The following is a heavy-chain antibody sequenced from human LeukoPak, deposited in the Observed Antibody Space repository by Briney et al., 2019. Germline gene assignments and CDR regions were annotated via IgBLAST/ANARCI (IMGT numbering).Heavy chain of an antibody. Sequence: SETLSLTCTVSDDSFSSYYWSWLRQPPGKGLEWIGYVYHTGSTNYIPSLESRLTMSIDTSKNQFSLRLSSVTAADTAVYYCARLMGDSRGRYYHFDYWGQGIQVTVSS. D-gene: IGHD3-22*01. CDR3: ARLMGDSRGRYYHFDY. J-gene: IGHJ4*02. CDR2: VYHTGST. V-gene: IGHV4-59*01. CDR1: DDSFSSYY.